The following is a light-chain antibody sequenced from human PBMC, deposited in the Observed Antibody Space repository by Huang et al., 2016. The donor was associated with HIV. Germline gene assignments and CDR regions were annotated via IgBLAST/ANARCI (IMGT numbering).Light chain of an antibody. CDR1: QIIITY. CDR3: QQSYTSPYT. Sequence: DVQMTQSPSSLSASVGDRITITCRASQIIITYLNWYQQHPGKAPKLLIYGASSLLGGVPSRFSGSVSGTDFTLTISSLQPEDVATYYCQQSYTSPYTFGQGTKLEI. V-gene: IGKV1-39*01. J-gene: IGKJ2*01. CDR2: GAS.